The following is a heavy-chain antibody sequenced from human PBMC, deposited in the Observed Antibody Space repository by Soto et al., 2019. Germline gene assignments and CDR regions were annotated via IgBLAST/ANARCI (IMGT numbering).Heavy chain of an antibody. J-gene: IGHJ3*02. V-gene: IGHV1-46*03. Sequence: QVQLVQSGAEVKKPGASVKVSCKASGYTFTSYYMHWVRQAPGQGLEWMGIINPSGGSTSYAQKVQCRVTMTRDTSTSTVYMELSSLRSEDTAVYYCARELAAAEGAFDIWGQGTMVTVSS. CDR1: GYTFTSYY. CDR2: INPSGGST. D-gene: IGHD6-13*01. CDR3: ARELAAAEGAFDI.